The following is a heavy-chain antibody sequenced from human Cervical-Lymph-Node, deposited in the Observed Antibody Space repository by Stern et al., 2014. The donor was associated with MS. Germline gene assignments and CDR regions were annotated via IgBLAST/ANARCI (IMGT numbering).Heavy chain of an antibody. D-gene: IGHD3-3*01. Sequence: QVQLQESGPGLVKPSGTLSLTCAVSGASISSNDWWIWVRQPPGKGLEWIGEINHSGTTDYNPSLKSRVTISVDKSKNHFSLKLTSVTAADTAVYYCARRGNYDFWSAEDYWGQGTLVTVSA. CDR2: INHSGTT. CDR1: GASISSNDW. J-gene: IGHJ4*02. CDR3: ARRGNYDFWSAEDY. V-gene: IGHV4-4*02.